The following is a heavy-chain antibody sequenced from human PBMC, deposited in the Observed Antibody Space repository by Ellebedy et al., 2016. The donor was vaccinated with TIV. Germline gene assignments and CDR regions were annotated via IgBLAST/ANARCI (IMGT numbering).Heavy chain of an antibody. CDR1: GGSFSDYY. J-gene: IGHJ5*02. CDR2: IYYSGST. Sequence: GSLRLSXTVYGGSFSDYYWSWIRQPPGKGLEWIGYIYYSGSTNYNPSLKSRVTISVDTSKNQFSLKLSSVTAADTAVYYCARGLRAVAITWFDPWGQGTLVTVSS. D-gene: IGHD6-19*01. CDR3: ARGLRAVAITWFDP. V-gene: IGHV4-59*12.